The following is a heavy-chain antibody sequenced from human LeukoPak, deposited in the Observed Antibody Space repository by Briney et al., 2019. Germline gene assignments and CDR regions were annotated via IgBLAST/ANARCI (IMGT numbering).Heavy chain of an antibody. V-gene: IGHV3-74*01. CDR3: ATGGAQYYDY. CDR2: INSDGSST. J-gene: IGHJ4*02. CDR1: GFTFSSSW. D-gene: IGHD3-16*01. Sequence: GGSLRLSCAASGFTFSSSWMTWVRQAPGKGLVWVSRINSDGSSTIYVDSVKGRFTISRDNAKNTVVLQMNSLSAEDTAVYYCATGGAQYYDYWGQGTVVTVSS.